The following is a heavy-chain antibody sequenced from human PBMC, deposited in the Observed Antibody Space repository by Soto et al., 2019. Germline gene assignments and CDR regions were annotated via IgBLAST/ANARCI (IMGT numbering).Heavy chain of an antibody. D-gene: IGHD3-10*01. CDR3: ARDRYYGSGTYYNFYSGMDV. V-gene: IGHV4-30-4*01. J-gene: IGHJ6*02. CDR1: GGSINGGDYY. Sequence: PSETLSLTCTVSGGSINGGDYYWTWVRQPPGEGLEWIGNIFHSGSTYYTPSLQSRVTISLDTSKNHFSLKLSSVTPADTAVYYCARDRYYGSGTYYNFYSGMDVWGQGTTVTVSS. CDR2: IFHSGST.